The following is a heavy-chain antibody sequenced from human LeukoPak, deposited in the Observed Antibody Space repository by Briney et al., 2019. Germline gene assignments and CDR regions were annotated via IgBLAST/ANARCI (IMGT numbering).Heavy chain of an antibody. CDR1: GGTFSSYA. V-gene: IGHV1-69*06. CDR2: IIPIFGTA. Sequence: SVKVSCKASGGTFSSYAISWVRQAPGQGLEWIGGIIPIFGTANYAQKFQGRATITADKSTSTAYMELSSLRSEDTAVYYCARSPPNYCSGGSCPPDYWGQGTLVTVSS. CDR3: ARSPPNYCSGGSCPPDY. J-gene: IGHJ4*02. D-gene: IGHD2-15*01.